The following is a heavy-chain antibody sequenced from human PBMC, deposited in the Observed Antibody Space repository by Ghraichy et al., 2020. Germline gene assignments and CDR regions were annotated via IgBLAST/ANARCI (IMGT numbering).Heavy chain of an antibody. CDR2: ITSSSRFI. Sequence: GGPRLSCVGSGFTLSSYSMNWVRQAPGKGLEWVSYITSSSRFISYADSVKGRFTVSRDNAQNSVYLQLKSLRDEDTAVYYCARGSTVVRFYYYDGMDVWGQGTTVTVSS. V-gene: IGHV3-48*02. CDR3: ARGSTVVRFYYYDGMDV. D-gene: IGHD4-23*01. J-gene: IGHJ6*02. CDR1: GFTLSSYS.